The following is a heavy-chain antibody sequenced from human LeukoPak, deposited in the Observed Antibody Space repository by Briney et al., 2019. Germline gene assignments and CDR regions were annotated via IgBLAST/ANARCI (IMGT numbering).Heavy chain of an antibody. D-gene: IGHD6-25*01. J-gene: IGHJ3*02. CDR1: GFTFSTYG. Sequence: SGGSLRLSCAASGFTFSTYGMHWVRQSPGKGLEWMAVIWYDGSKTHYRDSVKGRFTISRDNSKNTLYLEMNSLRAEDTAVYYCARDTAQRAFDIWGQGTMVTVSS. CDR2: IWYDGSKT. V-gene: IGHV3-33*01. CDR3: ARDTAQRAFDI.